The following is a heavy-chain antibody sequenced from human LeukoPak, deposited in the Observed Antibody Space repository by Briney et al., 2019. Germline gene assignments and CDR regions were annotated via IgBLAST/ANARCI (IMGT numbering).Heavy chain of an antibody. D-gene: IGHD3-3*01. CDR2: IKQDGSEK. CDR3: ARDTRGFLEWLLYY. Sequence: GGSLRLSCAASGFTFSSYWMSWVRQAPGKGLEWVANIKQDGSEKYYVDSVKGRFTISRDNAKNSLYLQMNSLRAEDTAVYYCARDTRGFLEWLLYYWGQGTLVTVSS. V-gene: IGHV3-7*01. J-gene: IGHJ4*02. CDR1: GFTFSSYW.